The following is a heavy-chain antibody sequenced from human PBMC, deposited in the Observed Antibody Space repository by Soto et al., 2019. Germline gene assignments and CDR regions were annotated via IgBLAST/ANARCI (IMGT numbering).Heavy chain of an antibody. D-gene: IGHD3-22*01. J-gene: IGHJ4*02. CDR3: ATSFNDSSGYYYYSFAY. CDR2: INPNSGGT. Sequence: ASVKVSCKASGYTFTGYYMHCVRQAPGQGLEWMGWINPNSGGTNYAQKFQGRFTMTRDTSISTAYMELSRLRSDDTAVYYCATSFNDSSGYYYYSFAYWGQGTLVTASS. V-gene: IGHV1-2*02. CDR1: GYTFTGYY.